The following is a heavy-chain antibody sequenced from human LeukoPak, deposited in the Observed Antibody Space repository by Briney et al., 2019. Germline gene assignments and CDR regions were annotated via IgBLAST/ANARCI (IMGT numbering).Heavy chain of an antibody. Sequence: SVKVSCKASGGTFSSYTISWVGQAPGQGLEWMGRIIPILGIANYAQKFQGRVTITADKSTSTAYMELSSLRSEDTAVYYCARLVPAATPDSKNRDCWGQGTLVTVSS. CDR3: ARLVPAATPDSKNRDC. CDR2: IIPILGIA. V-gene: IGHV1-69*02. D-gene: IGHD2-2*01. CDR1: GGTFSSYT. J-gene: IGHJ4*02.